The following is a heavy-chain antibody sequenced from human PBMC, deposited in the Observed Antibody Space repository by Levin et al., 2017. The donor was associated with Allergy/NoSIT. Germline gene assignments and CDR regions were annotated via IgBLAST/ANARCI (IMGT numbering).Heavy chain of an antibody. D-gene: IGHD2-2*01. CDR1: GGSISSYY. V-gene: IGHV4-59*08. J-gene: IGHJ5*02. CDR2: IHYTGYT. CDR3: ARSAHVTVIPAAIFAFDP. Sequence: SQTLSLTCTVSGGSISSYYWSWIRQSPRKRPEWIGYIHYTGYTNYSPSLKSRVTISLDTSKNQFSLKLTSVTAADTAVYSCARSAHVTVIPAAIFAFDPWGQGILVTVSS.